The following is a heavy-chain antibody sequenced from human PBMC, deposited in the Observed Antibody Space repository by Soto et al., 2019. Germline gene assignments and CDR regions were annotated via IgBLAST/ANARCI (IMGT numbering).Heavy chain of an antibody. V-gene: IGHV4-34*01. J-gene: IGHJ4*02. CDR1: GGSFSGYY. D-gene: IGHD2-21*01. Sequence: KLSETLSLTCAVYGGSFSGYYWSWIRQPPGKGLEWIGEINHSGSTNYNPSLKSRVTISVDTSKNQFSLKLSSVTAADTAVYYCARGRVVVIDYWGQGTLVTVSS. CDR2: INHSGST. CDR3: ARGRVVVIDY.